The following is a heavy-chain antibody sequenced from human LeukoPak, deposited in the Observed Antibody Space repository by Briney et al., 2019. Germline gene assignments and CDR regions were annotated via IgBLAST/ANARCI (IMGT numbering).Heavy chain of an antibody. J-gene: IGHJ6*02. D-gene: IGHD5-18*01. CDR3: APMAADTAMVGMDV. Sequence: PGGSLRLSCAASGFTVSSNHMSWVRQAPGKGLEWVANIKRDGSEKYYVDSVKGRFTISRDNTKNSLYLQMNSLRAADTAVYYCAPMAADTAMVGMDVWGQGTEVTVSS. CDR1: GFTVSSNH. V-gene: IGHV3-7*05. CDR2: IKRDGSEK.